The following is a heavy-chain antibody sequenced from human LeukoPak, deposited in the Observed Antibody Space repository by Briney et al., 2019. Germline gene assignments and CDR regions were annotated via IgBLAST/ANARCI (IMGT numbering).Heavy chain of an antibody. Sequence: SETLSLTCTVSGGSISSYYWSWIRQPPGKGLEWIGYIYYSGSTNYNPSLKSRVTISVDTSKNQFSLKLSSVTAADTAVYYCARHVYSNYAVFDYWGQGALVTVSS. V-gene: IGHV4-59*12. CDR1: GGSISSYY. CDR2: IYYSGST. CDR3: ARHVYSNYAVFDY. D-gene: IGHD4-11*01. J-gene: IGHJ4*02.